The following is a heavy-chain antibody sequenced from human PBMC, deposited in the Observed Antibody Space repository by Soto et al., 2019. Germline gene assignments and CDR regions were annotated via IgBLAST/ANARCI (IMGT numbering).Heavy chain of an antibody. Sequence: PGGSLRLSCAASEFTFNSYGMHWVRQAPGKGLEWVAVISYDGSNKYYAGSVKGRFSISRDNSKNTLYLQMNSLRADDTAVYYWWKEKLSRIVGASDAIDIWGQGTMVTVSS. V-gene: IGHV3-30*18. CDR3: WKEKLSRIVGASDAIDI. J-gene: IGHJ3*02. CDR2: ISYDGSNK. CDR1: EFTFNSYG. D-gene: IGHD1-26*01.